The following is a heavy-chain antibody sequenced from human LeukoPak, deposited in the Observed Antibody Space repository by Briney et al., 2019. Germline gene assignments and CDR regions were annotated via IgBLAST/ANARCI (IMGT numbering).Heavy chain of an antibody. CDR1: GYTFTGYY. CDR2: ISTYNGNT. D-gene: IGHD3-16*02. V-gene: IGHV1-18*04. J-gene: IGHJ4*02. Sequence: EASVKVSCKASGYTFTGYYMYWVRQAPGQGLEWMGWISTYNGNTKNAQKLQGRVTMTTDTSTSTAYMELRTLRSDDTAVYYCARADTVRLGELSHFDYWGQGTLVTVSS. CDR3: ARADTVRLGELSHFDY.